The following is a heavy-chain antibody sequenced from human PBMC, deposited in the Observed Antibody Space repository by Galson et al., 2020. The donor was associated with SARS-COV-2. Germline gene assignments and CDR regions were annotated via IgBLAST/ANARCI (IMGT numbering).Heavy chain of an antibody. D-gene: IGHD6-19*01. CDR3: ARDATSSGGYNWFDP. Sequence: SETLSLTCTVSGGSIRSSNYYWGWIRQPPGKGLEWIGSVFNSGTTHYSPSLQSRVTISVDTSKNQFSLNLNSVTAADTAMYYCARDATSSGGYNWFDPWGQGTLGTVSS. J-gene: IGHJ5*02. V-gene: IGHV4-39*07. CDR1: GGSIRSSNYY. CDR2: VFNSGTT.